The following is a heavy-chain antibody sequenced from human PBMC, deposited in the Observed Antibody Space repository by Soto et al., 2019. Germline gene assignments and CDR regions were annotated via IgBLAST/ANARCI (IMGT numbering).Heavy chain of an antibody. CDR1: GYTFISRA. Sequence: QVQLVQSGAEVKKPGASVKISCEASGYTFISRALHWVRQAPEQRLEWMGWINPDNANTKYSQNFQGRVTFTRDTSATTAYMELSSLRSEDTAVYFCARDPGSGHYFDYWGQGTLVTVSS. CDR2: INPDNANT. D-gene: IGHD2-15*01. V-gene: IGHV1-3*01. CDR3: ARDPGSGHYFDY. J-gene: IGHJ4*02.